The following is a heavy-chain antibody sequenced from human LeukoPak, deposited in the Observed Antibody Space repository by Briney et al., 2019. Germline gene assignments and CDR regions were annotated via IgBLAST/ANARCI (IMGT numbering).Heavy chain of an antibody. J-gene: IGHJ4*02. D-gene: IGHD3-22*01. CDR3: ATSPPPDYYDSSGRYYFDY. CDR1: GFTFSSYA. CDR2: ISGSGGST. Sequence: PGGSLRLSCAASGFTFSSYAMSWVRQAPGKGLEWVSAISGSGGSTYYADSVKGRFTISRDNSKNTLYLQMNSLRAEDTAVYYCATSPPPDYYDSSGRYYFDYWGQGTLVTVSS. V-gene: IGHV3-23*01.